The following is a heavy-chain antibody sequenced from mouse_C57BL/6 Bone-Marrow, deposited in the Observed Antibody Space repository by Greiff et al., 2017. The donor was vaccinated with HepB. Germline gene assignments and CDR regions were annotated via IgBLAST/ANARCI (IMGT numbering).Heavy chain of an antibody. CDR2: IDPEDGET. Sequence: EVQLQQSGAELVKPGASVKLSCTASGFNIKDYYMPWVKQRTEQGLEWIGRIDPEDGETKYDPKFQGKATITADTSSNTAYLQLSSLTSEDTAVYYCARDGSSPYAMDYWGQGTSVTVSS. CDR1: GFNIKDYY. D-gene: IGHD1-1*01. CDR3: ARDGSSPYAMDY. V-gene: IGHV14-2*01. J-gene: IGHJ4*01.